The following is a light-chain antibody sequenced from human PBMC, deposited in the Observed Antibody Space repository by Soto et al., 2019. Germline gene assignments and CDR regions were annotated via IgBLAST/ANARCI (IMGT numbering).Light chain of an antibody. CDR1: SGHSNYA. V-gene: IGLV4-69*01. J-gene: IGLJ1*01. CDR2: LNSDGSH. CDR3: QIWGSGIHV. Sequence: QLVLTQSPSASASLGASVKLTCTLSSGHSNYAIAWHQQQPEKGPRYLMKLNSDGSHTKGDGIPDRFSGSSSGAERYLSISSLQSEDEADYYCQIWGSGIHVFGTGTKLTVL.